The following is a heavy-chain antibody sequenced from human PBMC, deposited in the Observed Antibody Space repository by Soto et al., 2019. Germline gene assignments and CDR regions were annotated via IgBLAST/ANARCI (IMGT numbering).Heavy chain of an antibody. D-gene: IGHD1-1*01. CDR2: LNNDGGET. Sequence: GGSLRLSCAVSGFTFSGYWMSWVRQAPGKGLEWVALLNNDGGETYYVDSVRGRFSISRDNTKNSLYLQMNSLRVEDTAVYFCARGGGHNLEYWGQGALVTVSS. CDR1: GFTFSGYW. J-gene: IGHJ4*02. V-gene: IGHV3-7*04. CDR3: ARGGGHNLEY.